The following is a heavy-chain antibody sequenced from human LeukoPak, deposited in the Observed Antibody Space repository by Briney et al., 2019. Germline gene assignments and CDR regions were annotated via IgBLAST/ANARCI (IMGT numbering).Heavy chain of an antibody. CDR3: VRDDDRPDNGLDY. Sequence: GRSLRLSCAASGFTFDDYAMHWVRQAPGKGLEWVSGISWNSGSIGYADSVKGRFTISRDNAKNSLYLQMNSLRAEDTAVYYCVRDDDRPDNGLDYWGQGTLVTVSS. CDR2: ISWNSGSI. J-gene: IGHJ4*02. D-gene: IGHD3-22*01. V-gene: IGHV3-9*01. CDR1: GFTFDDYA.